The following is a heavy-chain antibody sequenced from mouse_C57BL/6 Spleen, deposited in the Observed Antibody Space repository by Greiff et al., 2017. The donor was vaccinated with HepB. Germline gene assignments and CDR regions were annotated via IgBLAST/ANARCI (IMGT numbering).Heavy chain of an antibody. D-gene: IGHD2-1*01. Sequence: EVQLVESGGDLVKPGGSLKLSCAASGFTFSSYGMSWVRQTPDKRLEWVATISSGGSYTYYPDSVKGRFTISRDNAKNTLYLQMSSLKSEDTAMYYCAREGGNYVYYFDYWGQGTTLTVSS. CDR3: AREGGNYVYYFDY. V-gene: IGHV5-6*01. CDR1: GFTFSSYG. CDR2: ISSGGSYT. J-gene: IGHJ2*01.